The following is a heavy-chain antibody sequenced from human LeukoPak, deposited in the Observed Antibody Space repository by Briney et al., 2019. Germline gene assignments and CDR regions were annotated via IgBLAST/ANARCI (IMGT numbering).Heavy chain of an antibody. D-gene: IGHD2-2*01. Sequence: SETLSLTCTVSGGSISSSSYYWGWIRQPPGKGLEWIGSIYYSGSTYYNPSLKSRVTISVDTSKNQFSLKLSSVTAADTAVYYCARAGSYCSSTSCYSRGDYYYYGMDVWGQGTTVTVSS. CDR1: GGSISSSSYY. V-gene: IGHV4-39*07. CDR3: ARAGSYCSSTSCYSRGDYYYYGMDV. J-gene: IGHJ6*02. CDR2: IYYSGST.